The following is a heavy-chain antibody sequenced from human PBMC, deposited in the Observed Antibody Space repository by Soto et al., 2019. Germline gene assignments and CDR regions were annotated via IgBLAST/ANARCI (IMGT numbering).Heavy chain of an antibody. J-gene: IGHJ3*02. CDR2: INPNSGGT. CDR1: EYTFTGRY. D-gene: IGHD6-19*01. Sequence: SVKVSCKASEYTFTGRYMRWVRQAPGQGLEWMGWINPNSGGTNYAQKFQGRVTMTRDTSISTAFMELSSLRSDDTAVYYCARDCRLYGGWPRWDAFDIWVQGTRVTVS. CDR3: ARDCRLYGGWPRWDAFDI. V-gene: IGHV1-2*02.